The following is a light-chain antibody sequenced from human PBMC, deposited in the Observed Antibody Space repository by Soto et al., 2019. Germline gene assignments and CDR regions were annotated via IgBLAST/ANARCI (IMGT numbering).Light chain of an antibody. V-gene: IGKV3-15*01. Sequence: EIVLTPSPATLSVSPGERATLSCRASQSVSSNLAWYQQKPGQAPRLLIHGASTRATGIPARFSGSGSGTEFTLTISSLQSEDFAVYYCQQYNKWPPVTFGGGTKVDIK. CDR3: QQYNKWPPVT. CDR2: GAS. J-gene: IGKJ4*01. CDR1: QSVSSN.